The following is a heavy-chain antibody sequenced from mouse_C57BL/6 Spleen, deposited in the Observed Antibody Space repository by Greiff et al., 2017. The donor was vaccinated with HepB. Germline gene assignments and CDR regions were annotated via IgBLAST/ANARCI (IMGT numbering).Heavy chain of an antibody. Sequence: EVKLMESGGGLVQPGGSMKLSCVASGFTFSNYWMNWVRQSPEKGLEWVAQIRLKSDNYATHYAESVKGRFTISRDDSKSSVYLQMNNLRAEDTGIYYCTVGYYGSSYYFDYWGQGTTLTVSS. CDR1: GFTFSNYW. CDR2: IRLKSDNYAT. J-gene: IGHJ2*01. V-gene: IGHV6-3*01. CDR3: TVGYYGSSYYFDY. D-gene: IGHD1-1*01.